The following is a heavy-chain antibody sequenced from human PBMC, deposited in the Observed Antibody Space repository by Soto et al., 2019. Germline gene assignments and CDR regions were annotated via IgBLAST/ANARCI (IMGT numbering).Heavy chain of an antibody. CDR1: VFTFSAYG. D-gene: IGHD3-16*01. Sequence: GGPLTLPCAASVFTFSAYGMHWARHASGKGLEGVTFISFNGKNTDYADSVKGRFTVSKENSRNTLYLQMNSLRAEDTAVYYFADIGGYDSVGGAYWGQGALVTVSS. V-gene: IGHV3-33*05. J-gene: IGHJ4*02. CDR2: ISFNGKNT. CDR3: ADIGGYDSVGGAY.